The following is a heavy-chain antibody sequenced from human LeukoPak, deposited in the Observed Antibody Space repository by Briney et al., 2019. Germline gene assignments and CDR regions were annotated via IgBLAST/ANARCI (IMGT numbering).Heavy chain of an antibody. CDR2: ISAYNGKT. CDR3: GRPSLTIVSVAPDYYSYMDV. D-gene: IGHD3-16*02. J-gene: IGHJ6*03. CDR1: GYTFTNYG. V-gene: IGHV1-18*01. Sequence: ASVKVSCKASGYTFTNYGISWIRQAPGQGLQWVGWISAYNGKTNHTQDLQGRVTLSTDTSTNTAYLELRGLKSDDTAVYYCGRPSLTIVSVAPDYYSYMDVWGKGTSVTVSS.